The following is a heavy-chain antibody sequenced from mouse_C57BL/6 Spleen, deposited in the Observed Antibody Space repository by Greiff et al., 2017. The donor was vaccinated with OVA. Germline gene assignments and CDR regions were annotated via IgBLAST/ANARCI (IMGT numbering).Heavy chain of an antibody. J-gene: IGHJ2*01. CDR3: ARGYDGSYFDY. CDR2: INYDGSST. Sequence: EVQVVESEGGLVQPGSSMKLSCTASGFTFSDYYMAWVRQVPEKGLEWVANINYDGSSTYYLDSLKSRFIISRDNAKNILYLQMSSLKSEDTATYYCARGYDGSYFDYWGQGTTLTVSS. CDR1: GFTFSDYY. D-gene: IGHD2-3*01. V-gene: IGHV5-16*01.